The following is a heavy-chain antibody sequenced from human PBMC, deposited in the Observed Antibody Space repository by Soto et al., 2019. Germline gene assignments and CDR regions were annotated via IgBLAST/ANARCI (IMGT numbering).Heavy chain of an antibody. CDR1: GGSISSSSYY. D-gene: IGHD2-2*01. CDR3: ADGVSRGSFDY. Sequence: PSETLSLTCTVSGGSISSSSYYWGWIRQPPGKGLEWIGSIYYSGSTYYNPSLKSRVTISVDTSKNQFSLKLSSVTAADTAVYYCADGVSRGSFDYWGQGTLVTVSS. CDR2: IYYSGST. V-gene: IGHV4-39*07. J-gene: IGHJ4*02.